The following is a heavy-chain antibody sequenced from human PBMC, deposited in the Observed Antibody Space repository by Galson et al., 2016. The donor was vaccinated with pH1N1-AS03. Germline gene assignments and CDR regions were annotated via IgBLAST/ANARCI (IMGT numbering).Heavy chain of an antibody. CDR3: ARVDSSTYSDGWVPFDY. CDR2: ISDNGINT. J-gene: IGHJ4*02. V-gene: IGHV3-64*04. CDR1: GFTFRNFS. D-gene: IGHD5-24*01. Sequence: SLRLSCAASGFTFRNFSIYWVRQAPGKGLEYVSGISDNGINTYYADSVRGRFTISRDDSKNTLYLQMNSLRAADTAMYYCARVDSSTYSDGWVPFDYWGQGTLVTVSS.